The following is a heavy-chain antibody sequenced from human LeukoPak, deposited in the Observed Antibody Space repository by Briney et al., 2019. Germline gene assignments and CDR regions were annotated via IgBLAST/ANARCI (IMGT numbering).Heavy chain of an antibody. CDR3: VRDLGYCSSTSCRAP. J-gene: IGHJ5*02. CDR2: INPNSGGT. D-gene: IGHD2-2*01. V-gene: IGHV1-2*02. CDR1: GYTFTGYY. Sequence: AASVTVSCTASGYTFTGYYMHWVRQAPGQGLEWMGWINPNSGGTNYAQKFQGRVTMTRDTSISTAYMELSRLRSDDTAVYYCVRDLGYCSSTSCRAPWGQGTLVTVSS.